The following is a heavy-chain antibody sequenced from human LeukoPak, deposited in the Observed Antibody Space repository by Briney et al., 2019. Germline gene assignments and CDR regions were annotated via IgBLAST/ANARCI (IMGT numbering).Heavy chain of an antibody. D-gene: IGHD2/OR15-2a*01. Sequence: PGGSLRLSCAASGFTVSRNYMNWVRQAPGKGLEWVSLIDSGGSTYYADSVKGRITISRDNSKNTLYLQMSSLRAEDTGVYYCVRDANRGAYGMDAWGQGTTVSVSS. J-gene: IGHJ6*02. CDR1: GFTVSRNY. CDR2: IDSGGST. CDR3: VRDANRGAYGMDA. V-gene: IGHV3-53*01.